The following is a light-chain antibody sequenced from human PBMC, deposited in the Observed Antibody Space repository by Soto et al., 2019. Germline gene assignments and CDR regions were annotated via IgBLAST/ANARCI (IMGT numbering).Light chain of an antibody. CDR3: SSYTSSSTPVV. V-gene: IGLV2-14*01. Sequence: QSALTQPASVSGSPGQSFTISCTGNSSDVGGYNYVSWYQQQPGKAPKLMIYDVSNRPSGVSNRFSGSKSGNTASLTISGLQAEDEADYYCSSYTSSSTPVVFGGGTKLTVL. CDR2: DVS. J-gene: IGLJ2*01. CDR1: SSDVGGYNY.